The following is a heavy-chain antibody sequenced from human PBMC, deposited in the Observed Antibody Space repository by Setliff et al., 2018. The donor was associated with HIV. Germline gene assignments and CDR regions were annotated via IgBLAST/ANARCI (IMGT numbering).Heavy chain of an antibody. D-gene: IGHD1-26*01. CDR2: IFYFGSV. J-gene: IGHJ5*01. CDR1: GGSFNTKRTK. V-gene: IGHV4-39*07. CDR3: VRELLGSGGTVPEVNFFDS. Sequence: KPSETLSLTCKVSGGSFNTKRTKWGRIRQSPGKGLEWIGSIFYFGSVTYNPSLKSRPLISIDMSKTQFSLNLRSVTAADTAVYYCVRELLGSGGTVPEVNFFDSWGQGTLVTVSS.